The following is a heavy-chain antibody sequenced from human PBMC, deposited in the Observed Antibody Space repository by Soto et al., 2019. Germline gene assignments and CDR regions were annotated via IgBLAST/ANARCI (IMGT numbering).Heavy chain of an antibody. J-gene: IGHJ4*02. CDR2: IYYSGST. Sequence: ASETLSLTCTVSGGSISSYYWSWIRQPPGKGLEWIGYIYYSGSTNYNPSLKSRVTISVDTSKNQFSLKLSSVTAADTAVYYCAGLGDTVTGPFDYWGQGTLVTVSS. CDR3: AGLGDTVTGPFDY. CDR1: GGSISSYY. D-gene: IGHD4-17*01. V-gene: IGHV4-59*01.